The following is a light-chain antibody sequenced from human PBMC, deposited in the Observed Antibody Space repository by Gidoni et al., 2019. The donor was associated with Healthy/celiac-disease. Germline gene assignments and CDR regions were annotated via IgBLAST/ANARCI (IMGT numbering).Light chain of an antibody. CDR2: DAS. CDR1: QDISND. Sequence: DIQMTQSPSSLSASVGDRVTITCQASQDISNDLNWYQQKQGKAPKLLIYDASNLETGVPSRFSGSGSGTDFTFTISSLQPEDIATYYCQQYANLRTFGQGTKLELK. J-gene: IGKJ2*02. CDR3: QQYANLRT. V-gene: IGKV1-33*01.